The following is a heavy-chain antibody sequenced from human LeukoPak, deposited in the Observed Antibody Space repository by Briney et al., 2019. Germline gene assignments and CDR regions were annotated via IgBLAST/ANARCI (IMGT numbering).Heavy chain of an antibody. CDR2: IIPIFGTA. CDR3: ARGHPPYYFDY. CDR1: GGTFSSYA. V-gene: IGHV1-69*06. Sequence: SVKVSCKASGGTFSSYAISWVRQAPGQGLEWMGGIIPIFGTANYAQKFQGRVTITADKSTSTAYMELSSLRSEDTAEYYCARGHPPYYFDYWGQGTLVTVSS. J-gene: IGHJ4*02.